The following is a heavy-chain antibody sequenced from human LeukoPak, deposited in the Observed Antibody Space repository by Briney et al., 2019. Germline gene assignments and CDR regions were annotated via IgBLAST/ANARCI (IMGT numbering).Heavy chain of an antibody. CDR1: GGSISSYY. CDR3: ARTLTVTTGFYYYYYMDV. Sequence: SETLSLTCTVSGGSISSYYWSWIRQPAGKGLEWIGRIYTSGSTNYNPPLKSRVTMSVDTSKNQFSLKLSSVTAADTAVYYCARTLTVTTGFYYYYYMDVWGKGTTVTVSS. CDR2: IYTSGST. D-gene: IGHD4-11*01. V-gene: IGHV4-4*07. J-gene: IGHJ6*03.